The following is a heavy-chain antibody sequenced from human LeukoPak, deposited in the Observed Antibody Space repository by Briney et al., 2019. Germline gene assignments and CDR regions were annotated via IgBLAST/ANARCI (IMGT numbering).Heavy chain of an antibody. V-gene: IGHV3-48*03. D-gene: IGHD2-15*01. CDR3: AKDRYCGGGSCYGMDV. Sequence: PGGSLRLSCAASGFTFSSYEMNWVRQAPGKGLEWVSYISSSGSTIYYADSVKGRFTISRDNSKNTLYLQMNSLRAEDTAVYYCAKDRYCGGGSCYGMDVWGKGTTVTVSS. CDR2: ISSSGSTI. CDR1: GFTFSSYE. J-gene: IGHJ6*04.